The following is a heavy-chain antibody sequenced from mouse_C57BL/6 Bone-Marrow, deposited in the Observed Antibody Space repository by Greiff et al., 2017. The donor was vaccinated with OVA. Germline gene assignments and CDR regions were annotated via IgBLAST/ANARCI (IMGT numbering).Heavy chain of an antibody. CDR3: AREGLTGTAAMDY. J-gene: IGHJ4*01. Sequence: VQLQQSGPELVKPGASVKISCKASGYAFSSSWMNWVKQRPGKGLEWIGRIYPGDGDTNYNGKFKGKATLTADKSSSTAYMQLSSLTSEDSAVYFCAREGLTGTAAMDYWGQGTSVTVSS. CDR2: IYPGDGDT. V-gene: IGHV1-82*01. D-gene: IGHD4-1*01. CDR1: GYAFSSSW.